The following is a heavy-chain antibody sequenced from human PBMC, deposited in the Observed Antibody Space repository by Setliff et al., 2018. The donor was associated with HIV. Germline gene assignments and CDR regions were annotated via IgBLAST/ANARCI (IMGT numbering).Heavy chain of an antibody. Sequence: PSETLSLTCAVYGGSFNGHYWAWIRQSPGKGLEWIGEINHNGLTTYNPALTGRVIMSVETSKNQFSLKLTSVTAADTAVYYCARSGYCIGEVCYRGPLEYWGQGVLVTVSS. CDR1: GGSFNGHY. V-gene: IGHV4-34*01. CDR3: ARSGYCIGEVCYRGPLEY. D-gene: IGHD2-15*01. CDR2: INHNGLT. J-gene: IGHJ4*02.